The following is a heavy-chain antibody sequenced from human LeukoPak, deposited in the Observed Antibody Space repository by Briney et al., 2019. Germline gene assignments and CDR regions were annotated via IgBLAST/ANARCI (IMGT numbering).Heavy chain of an antibody. CDR3: ARSSPRVPEDY. CDR2: IYCSGST. CDR1: GGSISSSSYY. Sequence: SETLSLTCTVSGGSISSSSYYWGWIRQPPGKGLEWIGSIYCSGSTYYNPSLKSRVTISVDTSKNQFSLKLSSVTAADTAVYYCARSSPRVPEDYWGQGTLVTVSS. V-gene: IGHV4-39*01. J-gene: IGHJ4*02. D-gene: IGHD2-2*01.